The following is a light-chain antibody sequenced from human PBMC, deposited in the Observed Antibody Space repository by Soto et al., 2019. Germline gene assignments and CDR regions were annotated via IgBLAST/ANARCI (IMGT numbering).Light chain of an antibody. CDR3: SSYTSSSTLV. CDR2: EVS. CDR1: SSDVGDFDC. V-gene: IGLV2-14*01. Sequence: QSALTQPASVSGSPGQSITISCTGTSSDVGDFDCVSWYQQHPGKAPKLMIYEVSDRPSGVSNRFSGSKSGDTASLTISGLQAEDEAYYYCSSYTSSSTLVFGGGTKVTVL. J-gene: IGLJ2*01.